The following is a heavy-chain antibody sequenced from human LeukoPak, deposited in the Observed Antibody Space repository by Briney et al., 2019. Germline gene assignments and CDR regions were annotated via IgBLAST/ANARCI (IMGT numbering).Heavy chain of an antibody. J-gene: IGHJ4*02. CDR1: GYSISSGYY. CDR3: ARGDIPDY. V-gene: IGHV4-38-2*01. D-gene: IGHD2-2*02. CDR2: IYHSGNT. Sequence: SETPSLTCAVSGYSISSGYYWGWIRQPPGKGLEWIGSIYHSGNTYYKSSLKSRVTISVDTSKNQFSLKLRSVTTTDTAVYYCARGDIPDYWGQGTLVTVSS.